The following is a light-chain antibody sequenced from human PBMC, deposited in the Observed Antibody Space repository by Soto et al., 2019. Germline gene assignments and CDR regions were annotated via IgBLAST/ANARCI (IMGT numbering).Light chain of an antibody. CDR2: RAS. V-gene: IGKV3-20*01. J-gene: IGKJ1*01. CDR1: QSVSSN. Sequence: EIVLTQSPGTLSLSPGERATLSCRASQSVSSNLAWYQQKPGQAPKVLIYRASSRATGIPARFSGSGSGMDFTLTISSLAPEDFAVYYCQQSGDSQWTFGQGTKVDIK. CDR3: QQSGDSQWT.